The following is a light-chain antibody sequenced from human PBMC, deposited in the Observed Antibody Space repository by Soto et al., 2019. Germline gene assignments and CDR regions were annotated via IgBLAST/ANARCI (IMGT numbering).Light chain of an antibody. CDR3: QTWGTGMVV. V-gene: IGLV4-69*01. CDR1: SGHSRYA. Sequence: QSVLTQSPSASASLGASVKLTCTLSSGHSRYAIAWHQQQPEKGPRYLMKLNSDGSHSKVDGILDRISGSSSGAESYRAFSSIQSEGEADYYCQTWGTGMVVFGGWTKLTFL. J-gene: IGLJ2*01. CDR2: LNSDGSH.